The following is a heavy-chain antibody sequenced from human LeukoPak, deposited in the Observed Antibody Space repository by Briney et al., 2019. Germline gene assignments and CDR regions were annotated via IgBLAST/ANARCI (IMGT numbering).Heavy chain of an antibody. J-gene: IGHJ4*02. Sequence: GGSLRLSCAASGFIFSDYSMNWVRQAPGKGLQWVSYISRISTTIYYADSVKGRFTISRDNAKNSLYLQMNSLGDEDTAVYYCARANGQLWTTPDYWGQGTLVTISS. D-gene: IGHD5-18*01. V-gene: IGHV3-48*02. CDR2: ISRISTTI. CDR1: GFIFSDYS. CDR3: ARANGQLWTTPDY.